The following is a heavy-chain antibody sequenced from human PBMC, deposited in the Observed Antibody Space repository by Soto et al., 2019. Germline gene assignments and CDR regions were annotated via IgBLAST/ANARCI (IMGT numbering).Heavy chain of an antibody. J-gene: IGHJ6*03. CDR1: GYSFTSYW. Sequence: GESLKISCKGSGYSFTSYWIGWVRQMPGKGLEWMGIIYPGGSDTRYSPSFQGQVTISADKSISTAYLQWSSLKASDTAMYYCARHYYDILTGYRYYYYYMDVWGKGTTVTVSS. CDR3: ARHYYDILTGYRYYYYYMDV. CDR2: IYPGGSDT. V-gene: IGHV5-51*01. D-gene: IGHD3-9*01.